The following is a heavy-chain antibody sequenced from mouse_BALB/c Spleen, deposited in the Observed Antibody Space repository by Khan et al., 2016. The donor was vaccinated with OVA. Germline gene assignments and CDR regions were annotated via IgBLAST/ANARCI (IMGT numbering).Heavy chain of an antibody. D-gene: IGHD1-1*01. V-gene: IGHV1-7*01. CDR2: INPSTGYT. CDR1: GYTFTKYW. Sequence: QVQLKQSGAELAKPGASVKMSCKASGYTFTKYWMHWVKQRPGQGLEWIGYINPSTGYTEYNQKFKDKATLTADKSSSTAYMQLSSLTSEDSAVYYCVNHSSSSAWFTYWGQGTLVTVSA. J-gene: IGHJ3*01. CDR3: VNHSSSSAWFTY.